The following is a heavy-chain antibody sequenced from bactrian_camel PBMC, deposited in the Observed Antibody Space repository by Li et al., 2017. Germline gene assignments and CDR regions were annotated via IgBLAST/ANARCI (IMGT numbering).Heavy chain of an antibody. J-gene: IGHJ4*01. D-gene: IGHD3*01. CDR2: IAYDGWVS. CDR3: AADRRPYCFPYLSHNEWRW. CDR1: GFQFADYP. V-gene: IGHV3S42*01. Sequence: DVQLVESGGGLVQPGGSPRLSCTASGFQFADYPMSWVRQAPGKGLEWVAQIAYDGWVSRYHDSAKGRFTISRDNAKNMLYLQMNSLKPEDTAMYYCAADRRPYCFPYLSHNEWRWWGQGTQVTVS.